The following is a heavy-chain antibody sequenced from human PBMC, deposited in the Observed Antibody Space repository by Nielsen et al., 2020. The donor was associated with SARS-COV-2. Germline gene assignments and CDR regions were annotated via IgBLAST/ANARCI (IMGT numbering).Heavy chain of an antibody. Sequence: GSLKISCAASGFTLSSYAMSWVRQAPGKGLEWVSAISGSGGSTYYADSVKGRFTISRDNSKNTLYLQMNSLRAEDTAVYYCAKMSPPGIAVGTAEYFQHWGQGTLVTVSS. CDR3: AKMSPPGIAVGTAEYFQH. CDR1: GFTLSSYA. D-gene: IGHD6-19*01. CDR2: ISGSGGST. V-gene: IGHV3-23*01. J-gene: IGHJ1*01.